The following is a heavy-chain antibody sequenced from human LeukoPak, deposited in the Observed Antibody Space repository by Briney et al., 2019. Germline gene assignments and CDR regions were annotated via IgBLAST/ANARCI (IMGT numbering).Heavy chain of an antibody. CDR2: IIPIFGTA. CDR1: GGTFSSYA. D-gene: IGHD3-16*01. Sequence: ASVKVSCKASGGTFSSYAISWVRQAPGQGLEWMGAIIPIFGTANYAQKFQGRVTIITDESTATAYMELSGLRSEDTAIYYCARYDHFYNWFDPWGQGTLVTVSS. J-gene: IGHJ5*02. CDR3: ARYDHFYNWFDP. V-gene: IGHV1-69*05.